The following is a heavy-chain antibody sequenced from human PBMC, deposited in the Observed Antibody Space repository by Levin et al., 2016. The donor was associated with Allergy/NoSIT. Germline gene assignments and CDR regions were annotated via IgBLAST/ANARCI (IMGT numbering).Heavy chain of an antibody. J-gene: IGHJ6*02. CDR3: AGSPATKSFAMDV. D-gene: IGHD4-17*01. CDR1: GGSISRSDYY. V-gene: IGHV4-39*01. Sequence: SETLSLTCTVSGGSISRSDYYWGWIRQPPGKGLEWIGTIYYNGKAYDNPSLKSPVIISIDTSKNQFSLNLSSVTAADTAVYYCAGSPATKSFAMDVWGQGITVTVS. CDR2: IYYNGKA.